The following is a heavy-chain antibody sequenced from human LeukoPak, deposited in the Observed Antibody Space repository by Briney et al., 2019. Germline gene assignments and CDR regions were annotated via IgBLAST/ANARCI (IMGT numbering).Heavy chain of an antibody. CDR3: AGSHSSTWYPDC. D-gene: IGHD6-13*01. CDR1: RDSVSSNSAT. V-gene: IGHV6-1*01. Sequence: SQTLSLTCAISRDSVSSNSATWNWIRKSPSRGLEWLGRTYYRSKWYNEYAASVKSRTTINPDTSKNQFSLHLNSVTPEDTAVYYCAGSHSSTWYPDCWGQGTLVTVSS. J-gene: IGHJ4*02. CDR2: TYYRSKWYN.